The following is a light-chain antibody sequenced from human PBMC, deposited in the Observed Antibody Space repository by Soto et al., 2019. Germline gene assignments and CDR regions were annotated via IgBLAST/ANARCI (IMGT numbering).Light chain of an antibody. CDR3: QQSYSTPRT. V-gene: IGKV1-39*01. CDR1: QSISSY. J-gene: IGKJ2*01. Sequence: DIQMTQSPSSLSASVADRVTITCRASQSISSYLNWYQQKPGKAPKLLIYAASSLQSGVPSRFSGSGSGTAFTLTISSLQPEDFATYYCQQSYSTPRTFGQGTKLEIK. CDR2: AAS.